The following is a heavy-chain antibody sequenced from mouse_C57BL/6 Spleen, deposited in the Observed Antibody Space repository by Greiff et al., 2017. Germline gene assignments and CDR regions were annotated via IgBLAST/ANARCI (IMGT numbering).Heavy chain of an antibody. J-gene: IGHJ2*01. Sequence: VKLVESGGGLVKPGGSLKLSCAASGFTFSSYAMSWVRQTPEKRLEWVATISDGGSYTYYPDNVKGRFTISRDNAKNNLYLQMSHLKSEDTAMYYCARGDDGFDYWGQGTTLTVSS. CDR2: ISDGGSYT. CDR3: ARGDDGFDY. V-gene: IGHV5-4*03. D-gene: IGHD2-3*01. CDR1: GFTFSSYA.